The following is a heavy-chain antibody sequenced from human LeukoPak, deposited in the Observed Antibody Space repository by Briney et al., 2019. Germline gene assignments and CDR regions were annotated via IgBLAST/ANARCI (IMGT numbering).Heavy chain of an antibody. D-gene: IGHD4-11*01. J-gene: IGHJ6*03. Sequence: PGGSLRLSCAASGFTSSSGFNTYAMTWVRQAPGKGLEWVSAISGSGADTYYADSVKGRFTISRDNSKNTLFLQMNSLRADDTAVYHCARESSNSLYMDVWGKGTTVTVSS. V-gene: IGHV3-23*01. CDR3: ARESSNSLYMDV. CDR2: ISGSGADT. CDR1: GFTSSSGFNTYA.